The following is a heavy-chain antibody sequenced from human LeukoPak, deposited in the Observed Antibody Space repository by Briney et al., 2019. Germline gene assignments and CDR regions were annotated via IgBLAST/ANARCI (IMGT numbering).Heavy chain of an antibody. D-gene: IGHD3-22*01. J-gene: IGHJ4*02. Sequence: ASVKVSCKVSGYTLTELSMHWVRQAPGKGLEWMGGFDPEDGETIYAQKFQGRVTMTEDTSTDTAYMELSSLRSEDTAVYYCARVIAYYYDSSGYYLDYWGQGTLVTVSS. CDR3: ARVIAYYYDSSGYYLDY. V-gene: IGHV1-24*01. CDR1: GYTLTELS. CDR2: FDPEDGET.